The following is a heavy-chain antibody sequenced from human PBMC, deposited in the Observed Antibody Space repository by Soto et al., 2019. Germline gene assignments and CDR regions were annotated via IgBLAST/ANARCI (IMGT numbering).Heavy chain of an antibody. CDR3: ARARDGYNRHNWFDP. CDR1: GYSFTNYD. V-gene: IGHV1-8*01. J-gene: IGHJ5*02. D-gene: IGHD5-12*01. Sequence: ASVKVSCKASGYSFTNYDIHWVRQATGQGLEWMGWMNPNSGNTGYAQKFQGRVTMTRNTSISTAYMELSSLRSEDTAVYYCARARDGYNRHNWFDPWGQGTLVTVSS. CDR2: MNPNSGNT.